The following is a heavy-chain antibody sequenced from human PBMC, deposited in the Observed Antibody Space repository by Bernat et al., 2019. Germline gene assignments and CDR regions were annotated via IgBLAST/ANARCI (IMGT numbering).Heavy chain of an antibody. Sequence: QVQLVQSGAEVKKPGSSVKVSCKASGGTFSSYAISWVRQAPGQGLEWMGWISAYNGNTNYAQKLQGRVTMTTDTSTSTAYMELRSLRSDDTAVYYCARDLSGYDYLFMYYFDYWGQGTLVTVSS. V-gene: IGHV1-18*01. J-gene: IGHJ4*02. CDR3: ARDLSGYDYLFMYYFDY. CDR1: GGTFSSYA. D-gene: IGHD5-12*01. CDR2: ISAYNGNT.